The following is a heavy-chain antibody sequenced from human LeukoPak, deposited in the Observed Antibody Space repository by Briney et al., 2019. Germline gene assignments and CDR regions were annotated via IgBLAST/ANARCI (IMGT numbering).Heavy chain of an antibody. D-gene: IGHD3-22*01. V-gene: IGHV3-64D*06. Sequence: GGSLRLSCSAPGFTFSSYAMHWVRQAPGKGLEYVSAISSNGGSTYYADSVKGRFTISRDNSKNTLYLQMSSLRAEDTAVYYCVNGYYDSSGYYFGYWGQGTLVTVSS. J-gene: IGHJ4*02. CDR1: GFTFSSYA. CDR3: VNGYYDSSGYYFGY. CDR2: ISSNGGST.